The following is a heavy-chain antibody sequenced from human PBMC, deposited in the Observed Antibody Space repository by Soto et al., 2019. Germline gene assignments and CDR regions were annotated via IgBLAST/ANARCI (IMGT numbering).Heavy chain of an antibody. Sequence: QVQLVQSGAEVKKPGSSVKVSCKASGGTFKSYAFTWVRQAPGQGLEWVGGIIPLFGTANYAQKFQGRITISADESSSKVYMEPNGPTSGDTAVFFCGKGGGGVIGSWGQGTLVTVSS. CDR1: GGTFKSYA. CDR2: IIPLFGTA. J-gene: IGHJ4*02. D-gene: IGHD3-16*01. CDR3: GKGGGGVIGS. V-gene: IGHV1-69*01.